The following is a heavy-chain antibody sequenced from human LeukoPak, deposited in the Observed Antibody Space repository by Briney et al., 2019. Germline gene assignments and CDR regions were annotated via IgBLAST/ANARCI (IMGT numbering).Heavy chain of an antibody. V-gene: IGHV3-7*01. CDR2: IKQDASEK. J-gene: IGHJ6*03. Sequence: GGSLSLSWAASGCPFSSYWMSWVRQAPGKGREWVANIKQDASEKYYVDSVKGRFPISRDNAKNSLYLQMNSLRAEDTAVYYCARDRGYYYMDVWGKGTTVTVSS. CDR1: GCPFSSYW. CDR3: ARDRGYYYMDV.